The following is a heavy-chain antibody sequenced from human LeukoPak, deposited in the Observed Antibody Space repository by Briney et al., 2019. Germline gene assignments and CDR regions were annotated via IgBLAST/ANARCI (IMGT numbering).Heavy chain of an antibody. Sequence: ASVKVSCKASGYTFTSYAMHWVRQAPGQRLEWMGWINAGNGNTKYSQKFQGRVTITRDTSASTAYMELGSLRSEDTAVYYCAREGYSYGSLDYWGQGTLVTVSS. CDR3: AREGYSYGSLDY. CDR2: INAGNGNT. CDR1: GYTFTSYA. D-gene: IGHD5-18*01. V-gene: IGHV1-3*01. J-gene: IGHJ4*02.